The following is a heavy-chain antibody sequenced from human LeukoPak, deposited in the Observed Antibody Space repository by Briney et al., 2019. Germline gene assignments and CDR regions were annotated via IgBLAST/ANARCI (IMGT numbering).Heavy chain of an antibody. CDR2: ISSSGSTI. D-gene: IGHD2-2*03. CDR1: GFTFSDYY. Sequence: GGSLRLSCAASGFTFSDYYMSWIRQAPGKGLEWASYISSSGSTIYYADSVKGRFTISRDNAKNSLYLQMNSLRAEDTAVYYCARSELDIVVVPAATDYWGQGTLVTVSS. CDR3: ARSELDIVVVPAATDY. V-gene: IGHV3-11*04. J-gene: IGHJ4*02.